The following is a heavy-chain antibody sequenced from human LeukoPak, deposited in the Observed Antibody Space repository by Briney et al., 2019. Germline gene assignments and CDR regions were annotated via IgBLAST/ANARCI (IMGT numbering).Heavy chain of an antibody. CDR2: IIPIFGTA. J-gene: IGHJ6*04. Sequence: SVKVSCKASGGTFSSYAISWVRQAPGQELEWMGGIIPIFGTANCAQKFQGRVTITADESTSTAYMELSSLRSEDTAVYYCARGPYSYGPSGVYYGMDVWGKGTTVTVSS. V-gene: IGHV1-69*01. CDR3: ARGPYSYGPSGVYYGMDV. CDR1: GGTFSSYA. D-gene: IGHD5-18*01.